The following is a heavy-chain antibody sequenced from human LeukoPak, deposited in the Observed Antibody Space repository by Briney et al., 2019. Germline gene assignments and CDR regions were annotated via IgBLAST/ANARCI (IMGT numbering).Heavy chain of an antibody. CDR1: GFTFSSYA. Sequence: GGSLRLSHAASGFTFSSYAMHWVRQAPGKGLEWVAVISYDGSNKYYADSVKGRFTISRDNSKNTLYLQMNSLRAEDTAVYYCARDSGTVFGYYFDYWGQGTLVTVSS. CDR3: ARDSGTVFGYYFDY. J-gene: IGHJ4*02. V-gene: IGHV3-30-3*01. CDR2: ISYDGSNK. D-gene: IGHD1-26*01.